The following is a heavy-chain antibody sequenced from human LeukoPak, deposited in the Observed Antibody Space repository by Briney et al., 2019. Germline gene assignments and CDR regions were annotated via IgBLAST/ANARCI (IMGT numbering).Heavy chain of an antibody. J-gene: IGHJ4*02. CDR1: GFTFSDYG. D-gene: IGHD2-21*02. CDR2: VSAGGQTT. Sequence: GGSLRLSCAGSGFTFSDYGMSWVRQAPGKGLEWVSGVSAGGQTTYYADSLRGRFTVSRDNSKNTLYLQMNTVRAEDTAVYYCAFRPVAFCSGGCYPYYFDHWGQGTLVTVSS. CDR3: AFRPVAFCSGGCYPYYFDH. V-gene: IGHV3-23*01.